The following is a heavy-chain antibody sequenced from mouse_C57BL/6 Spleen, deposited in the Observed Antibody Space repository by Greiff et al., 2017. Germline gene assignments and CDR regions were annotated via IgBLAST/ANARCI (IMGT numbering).Heavy chain of an antibody. J-gene: IGHJ1*03. CDR2: INPSSGYT. V-gene: IGHV1-7*01. CDR3: ERITTDWYFDV. D-gene: IGHD1-1*01. Sequence: QVQLKQSGAELAKPGASVKLSCKASGYTFTSYWMHWVKQRPGQGLEWIGYINPSSGYTKYNQKFKDKATLTADKSSSTAYMQLSSLTYEDSAVYYCERITTDWYFDVWGTGTTVTVSS. CDR1: GYTFTSYW.